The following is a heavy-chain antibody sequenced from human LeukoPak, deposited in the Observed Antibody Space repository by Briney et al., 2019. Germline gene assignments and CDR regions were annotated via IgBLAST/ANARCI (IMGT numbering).Heavy chain of an antibody. V-gene: IGHV1-18*01. D-gene: IGHD3-22*01. CDR3: ARVSLVYYDSSGYLYYYYYMDV. J-gene: IGHJ6*03. Sequence: RASVKVSCKASGYTFTSYGISWVRQAPGQGLEWMGWISAYNGNTNYAQKLQGRVTMTTDTSTSTAYMELRSLRSDDTAVYYCARVSLVYYDSSGYLYYYYYMDVWGKGTTVTISS. CDR2: ISAYNGNT. CDR1: GYTFTSYG.